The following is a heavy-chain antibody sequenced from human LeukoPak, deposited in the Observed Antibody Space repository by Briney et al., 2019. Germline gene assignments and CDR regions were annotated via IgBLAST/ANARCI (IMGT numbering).Heavy chain of an antibody. Sequence: PGRSLRLSCAASGFTLSSYAMHWVRQAPGKGLEWVANIWYDGSNKYYRDSLKGRFTISRDNAKNTLYLQMDSLRAEDTAVYYCAREIDCSGGACYSVLGYWGQGTLVIVSS. CDR3: AREIDCSGGACYSVLGY. D-gene: IGHD2-15*01. CDR2: IWYDGSNK. V-gene: IGHV3-33*08. CDR1: GFTLSSYA. J-gene: IGHJ4*02.